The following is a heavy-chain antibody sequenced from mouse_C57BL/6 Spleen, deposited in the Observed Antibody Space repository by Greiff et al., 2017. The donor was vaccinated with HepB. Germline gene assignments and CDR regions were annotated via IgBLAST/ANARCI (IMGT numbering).Heavy chain of an antibody. D-gene: IGHD1-1*01. Sequence: EVQRVESGPGLVKPSQSLSLTCSVTGYSITSGYYWNWIRQFPGNKLEWMGYISYDGSNNYNPSLKNRISITRDTSKNQFFLKLNSVTTEDTATYYCASSSPPTRYFDVWGTGTTVTVSS. CDR3: ASSSPPTRYFDV. CDR1: GYSITSGYY. J-gene: IGHJ1*03. CDR2: ISYDGSN. V-gene: IGHV3-6*01.